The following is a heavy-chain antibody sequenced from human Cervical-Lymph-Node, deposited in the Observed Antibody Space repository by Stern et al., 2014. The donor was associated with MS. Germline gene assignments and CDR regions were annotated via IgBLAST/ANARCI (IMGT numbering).Heavy chain of an antibody. Sequence: EVQLEESGGGLVQPGGSLRLSCAASGFIFKTENMNWVRQAPGRGLEWLSYISGSSSTIYYADSVKGRFTISRDNAKNSLYLQMDSLRDEDTAVYYCARAKREIPQWLIALDYWGQGALVTVSS. CDR3: ARAKREIPQWLIALDY. CDR2: ISGSSSTI. V-gene: IGHV3-48*02. CDR1: GFIFKTEN. J-gene: IGHJ4*02. D-gene: IGHD6-19*01.